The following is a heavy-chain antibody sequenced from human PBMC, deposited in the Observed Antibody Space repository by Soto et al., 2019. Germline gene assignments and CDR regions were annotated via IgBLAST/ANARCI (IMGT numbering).Heavy chain of an antibody. J-gene: IGHJ5*02. Sequence: ASVKVSCKASGYTFTSYAMHWVRHAPGQRLEWMGWINVYNGNTKYAQKVQGRVTMTTDTSTSTAYMELRSLRSDDTAVYYCARGVGSGSYYNQYNWFDPWGQGTLVTVSS. CDR3: ARGVGSGSYYNQYNWFDP. V-gene: IGHV1-3*01. CDR2: INVYNGNT. CDR1: GYTFTSYA. D-gene: IGHD3-10*01.